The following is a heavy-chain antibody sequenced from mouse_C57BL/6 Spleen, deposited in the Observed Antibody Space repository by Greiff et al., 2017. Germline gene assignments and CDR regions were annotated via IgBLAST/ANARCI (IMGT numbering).Heavy chain of an antibody. CDR2: IRSKSNNYAT. V-gene: IGHV10-1*01. CDR1: GFSFNTYA. Sequence: GGGLVQPKGSLKLSCAASGFSFNTYAMNWVRQAPGKGLEWVARIRSKSNNYATYYADSVKDRFTISRDDSESMLYLQMNNLKTEDTAMYYCVRGYGSSYGVYFYAMDYWGQGTSVTVSS. CDR3: VRGYGSSYGVYFYAMDY. D-gene: IGHD1-1*01. J-gene: IGHJ4*01.